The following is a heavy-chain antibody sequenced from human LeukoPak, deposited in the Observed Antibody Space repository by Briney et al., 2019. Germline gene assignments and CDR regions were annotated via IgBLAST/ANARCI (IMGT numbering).Heavy chain of an antibody. V-gene: IGHV3-7*01. CDR2: INKDGSDK. CDR1: GFTFSSYW. D-gene: IGHD6-13*01. J-gene: IGHJ4*02. CDR3: ARLSTAVADGDY. Sequence: GGSLRLSCAASGFTFSSYWMSWVRQAPGKGLEWVANINKDGSDKYYVDSVKGRFTISRDNAKNSLYLQMNSLRAEDTAVYYCARLSTAVADGDYWGQGTLVTVSS.